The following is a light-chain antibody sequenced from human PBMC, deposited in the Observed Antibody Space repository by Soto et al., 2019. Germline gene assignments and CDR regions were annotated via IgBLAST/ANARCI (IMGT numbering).Light chain of an antibody. Sequence: QSALTQPASVSGAPGQSITISCTGTSSGFGSYNFVSWYQHHQGKAPKLMISDVRNRPSGVSNLFSGSKSGNTASVTISGLHAVDAADYDCCSYISSSTPYVFGTGTKLTVL. CDR3: CSYISSSTPYV. J-gene: IGLJ1*01. CDR2: DVR. V-gene: IGLV2-14*03. CDR1: SSGFGSYNF.